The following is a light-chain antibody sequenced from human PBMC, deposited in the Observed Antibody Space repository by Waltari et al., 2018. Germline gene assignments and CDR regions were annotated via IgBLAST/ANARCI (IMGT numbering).Light chain of an antibody. Sequence: QLVLTQSPSASASLGASVSLTCTLSSGHSYYAIAWHQQQPQKGPRYLMKVNSDGSQTKGDGVPDRVSGSSSGAERYLTISSLQSEDAADYYCQTWGTGIWVFGGGTKLTVL. V-gene: IGLV4-69*01. CDR3: QTWGTGIWV. CDR2: VNSDGSQ. J-gene: IGLJ3*02. CDR1: SGHSYYA.